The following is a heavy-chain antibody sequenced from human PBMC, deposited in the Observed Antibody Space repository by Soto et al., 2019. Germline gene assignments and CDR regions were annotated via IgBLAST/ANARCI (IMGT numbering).Heavy chain of an antibody. CDR2: IKEDGSEK. V-gene: IGHV3-7*03. CDR3: ARGDYYDRRFDS. Sequence: PGGSLRLSCAASGFTFSTSWMNWVRQAPGKGLEWVADIKEDGSEKYYVDSLKGRFTISRDNAKNPLYLQMNSLRAEDTAVYYCARGDYYDRRFDSWGQGTLVTVLL. CDR1: GFTFSTSW. D-gene: IGHD3-22*01. J-gene: IGHJ4*02.